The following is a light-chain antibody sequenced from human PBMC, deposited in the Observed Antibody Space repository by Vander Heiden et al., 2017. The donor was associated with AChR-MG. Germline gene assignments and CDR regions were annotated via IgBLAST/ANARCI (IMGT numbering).Light chain of an antibody. V-gene: IGLV2-14*03. CDR2: DVS. CDR1: SSDVGGYSY. Sequence: QSALTQPASVSGSPGQSITISCTGTSSDVGGYSYVTWYQQHPGKADKIMIYDVSNRPSGVSNRFSGSESGNTASLTISGLQAEDEADYYCSSYTSSSTWVFGGGTKLTVL. CDR3: SSYTSSSTWV. J-gene: IGLJ3*02.